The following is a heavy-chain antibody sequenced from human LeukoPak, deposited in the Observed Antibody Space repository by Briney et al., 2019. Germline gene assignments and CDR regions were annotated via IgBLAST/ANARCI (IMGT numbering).Heavy chain of an antibody. D-gene: IGHD6-13*01. V-gene: IGHV3-23*01. Sequence: GGSLRLSCAASEFTFSTFAMSWVRQSPGKGLEWVSTISSSGSSTYYADSVKGRFTVSRDNSRNTLYLQMNSLRAEDTAIYYCAKGGSSWARFDDWGQGTLVTVSS. CDR2: ISSSGSST. J-gene: IGHJ4*02. CDR3: AKGGSSWARFDD. CDR1: EFTFSTFA.